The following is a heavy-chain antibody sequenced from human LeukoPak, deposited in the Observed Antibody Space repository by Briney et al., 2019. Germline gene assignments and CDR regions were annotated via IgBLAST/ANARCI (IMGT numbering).Heavy chain of an antibody. CDR3: ARDGGHVDTAMV. V-gene: IGHV1-2*02. CDR2: INPNSGGT. CDR1: GYTFTGYY. Sequence: ASVKVSCKASGYTFTGYYMHWVRQAPGQGLAWMGWINPNSGGTNYAQKFQGRVTMTRDTSISTAYMELSRLRSDDTAVYYCARDGGHVDTAMVWGQGTLVTVPS. D-gene: IGHD5-18*01. J-gene: IGHJ4*02.